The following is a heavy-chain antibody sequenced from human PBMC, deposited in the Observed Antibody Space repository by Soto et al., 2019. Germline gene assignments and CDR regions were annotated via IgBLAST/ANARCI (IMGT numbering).Heavy chain of an antibody. Sequence: SETLSLTCTVFGGSISSGDYYWSWICQPPGKGLEWIGYVYYSGSTYYNPSLKSRVTISVDTSKNQFSLKLSSVTAADTAVYYCARGLLQRGFDYWGQGTLVTVSS. CDR1: GGSISSGDYY. V-gene: IGHV4-30-4*01. CDR2: VYYSGST. J-gene: IGHJ4*02. CDR3: ARGLLQRGFDY. D-gene: IGHD2-21*02.